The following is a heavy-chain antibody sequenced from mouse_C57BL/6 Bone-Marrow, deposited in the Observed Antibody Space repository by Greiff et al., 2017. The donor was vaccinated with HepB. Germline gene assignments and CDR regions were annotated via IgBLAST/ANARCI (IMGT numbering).Heavy chain of an antibody. D-gene: IGHD1-1*01. J-gene: IGHJ1*03. Sequence: VKLVESGPGLVAPSQSLSITCTVPGFSLTSYGVHWVRQPPGKGLEWLVVIWSDGSTTYNSALKSRLSISKDNSKSQVFLKMNSLQTDDTAMYYCARHPGYYGSSYWYFDVWGTGTTVTVSS. CDR1: GFSLTSYG. V-gene: IGHV2-6-1*01. CDR3: ARHPGYYGSSYWYFDV. CDR2: IWSDGST.